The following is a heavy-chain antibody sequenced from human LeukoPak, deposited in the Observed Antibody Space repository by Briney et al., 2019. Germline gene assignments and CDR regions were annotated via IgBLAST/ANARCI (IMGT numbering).Heavy chain of an antibody. CDR3: ARDKPYPYYYYYMDV. CDR1: GGSISSGSYY. V-gene: IGHV4-61*02. Sequence: PSETLSLTCTVSGGSISSGSYYWSWIRQPAGKGLEWIGRIYTSGSTNYNPSLKSRVTISVDTSKNQFSLKLSSVTAADTAVYYCARDKPYPYYYYYMDVWGKGTTVTVSS. J-gene: IGHJ6*03. CDR2: IYTSGST.